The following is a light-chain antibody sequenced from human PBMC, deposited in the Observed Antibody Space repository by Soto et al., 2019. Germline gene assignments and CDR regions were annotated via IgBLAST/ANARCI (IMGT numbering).Light chain of an antibody. CDR2: KGT. J-gene: IGLJ1*01. CDR1: SSDVGAYDS. Sequence: QSVLTQPASASGSPGQSVTISCTGTSSDVGAYDSVSWYQQHPRKAPKLIIYKGTQRPSGVSNRFSGSTSGNAASLTISGLQADDEADYYCCSYAPESNYVCGTGTKVTVL. CDR3: CSYAPESNYV. V-gene: IGLV2-23*01.